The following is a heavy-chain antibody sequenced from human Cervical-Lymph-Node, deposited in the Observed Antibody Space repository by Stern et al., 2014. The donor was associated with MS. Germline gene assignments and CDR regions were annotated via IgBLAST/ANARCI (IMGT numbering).Heavy chain of an antibody. Sequence: VQLVQSGAEVTNPGSSVQVSCKASGGTFSKFPSSWVRQAPGQGLEWMGGIFPVFGTPTYAQEFRGRVTIPADVSTSTVYMELSSLRSDDTAVYYCALSSETSDRWYSLGYDLWGQGTLVTVSS. CDR1: GGTFSKFP. CDR3: ALSSETSDRWYSLGYDL. D-gene: IGHD6-13*01. V-gene: IGHV1-69*01. CDR2: IFPVFGTP. J-gene: IGHJ5*02.